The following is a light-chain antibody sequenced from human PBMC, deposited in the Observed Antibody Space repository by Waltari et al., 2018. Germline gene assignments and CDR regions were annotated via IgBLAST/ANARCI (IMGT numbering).Light chain of an antibody. J-gene: IGLJ3*02. CDR3: VLSMGSGIWV. CDR1: SGSVSTTYY. CDR2: DTN. Sequence: QTVVTQEPSLSVSPGGTVTLTCGLSSGSVSTTYYPSWYQQAPGPAPRTLSFDTNTRSSGVPDRFSGSILDNKAALTITGAQADDESDYYCVLSMGSGIWVFGGGTKLTVL. V-gene: IGLV8-61*01.